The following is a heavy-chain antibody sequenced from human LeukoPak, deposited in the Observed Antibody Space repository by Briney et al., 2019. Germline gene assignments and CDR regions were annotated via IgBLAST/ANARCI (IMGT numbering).Heavy chain of an antibody. Sequence: GGSLRLSCAASGFTFSSYEMNWVRQAPGKGLEWVSYISSSGSTIYYADSVKGRFTISRDNAKNSLYLQMNSLRAEDTAVYYCASKGRYCSGGSCYGPWGHYFDYWGQGTLVTVSS. CDR3: ASKGRYCSGGSCYGPWGHYFDY. D-gene: IGHD2-15*01. V-gene: IGHV3-48*03. J-gene: IGHJ4*02. CDR1: GFTFSSYE. CDR2: ISSSGSTI.